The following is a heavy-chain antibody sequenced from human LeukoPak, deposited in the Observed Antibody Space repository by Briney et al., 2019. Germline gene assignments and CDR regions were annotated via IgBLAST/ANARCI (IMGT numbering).Heavy chain of an antibody. CDR1: GGSISSYY. CDR3: ARGRAYYDFWSGYRH. J-gene: IGHJ4*02. CDR2: IYVSGST. Sequence: SETLSLTCTVSGGSISSYYRSWIRQPAGKGLEWIGRIYVSGSTNYNPSLKSRVTMSVDTSKNQFSLKLSSVTAADTAVYYCARGRAYYDFWSGYRHWGQGTLVTVSS. D-gene: IGHD3-3*01. V-gene: IGHV4-4*07.